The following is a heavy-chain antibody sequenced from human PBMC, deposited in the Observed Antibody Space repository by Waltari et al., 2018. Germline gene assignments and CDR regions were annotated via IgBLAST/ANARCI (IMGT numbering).Heavy chain of an antibody. CDR2: IYYSGST. Sequence: QLQLQESGPGLVKPSETLSLTCTVSGGPIRSSSYYLGWIRQPPGKGLEWIGSIYYSGSTYYSPSLKSRVTISVDTSKNQFSLKLSSVTAADTAVYYCASLFYYDRPYWGQGTLVTVSS. V-gene: IGHV4-39*01. CDR1: GGPIRSSSYY. CDR3: ASLFYYDRPY. D-gene: IGHD3-16*01. J-gene: IGHJ4*02.